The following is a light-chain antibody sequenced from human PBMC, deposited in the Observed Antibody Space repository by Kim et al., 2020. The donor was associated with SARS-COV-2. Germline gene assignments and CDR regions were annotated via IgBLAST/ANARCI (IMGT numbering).Light chain of an antibody. CDR3: QQYVNSPYT. Sequence: LSPGERAPLSCRASQSVSSNYLAWYQQKLGQAPRLLIYGASSRATGIPDRFSGSGSGTDFTLTISRLEPEDFAVYYCQQYVNSPYTFGQGTKLEI. J-gene: IGKJ2*01. CDR2: GAS. V-gene: IGKV3-20*01. CDR1: QSVSSNY.